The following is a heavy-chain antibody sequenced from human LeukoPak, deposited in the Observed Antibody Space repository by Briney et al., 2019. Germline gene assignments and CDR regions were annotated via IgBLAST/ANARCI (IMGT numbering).Heavy chain of an antibody. CDR3: ATGESLDY. J-gene: IGHJ4*02. D-gene: IGHD1-14*01. Sequence: SETLSLTCTVSGASITTYYWSWIRQPAGKGLEWIGRLYTSGSTKYNPSLKSRVSMSVDTSKNEFSLKLSSVTAADTAVYFCATGESLDYWGQGTLVTVSS. CDR2: LYTSGST. V-gene: IGHV4-4*07. CDR1: GASITTYY.